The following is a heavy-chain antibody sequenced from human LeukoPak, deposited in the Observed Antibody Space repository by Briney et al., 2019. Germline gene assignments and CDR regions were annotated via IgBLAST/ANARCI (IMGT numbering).Heavy chain of an antibody. Sequence: GGSLRLSCAASGFTFSSYSMNWVRQAPGKGLEWASSISSSSSYIYYADSVKGRFTISRDNAKNSLYLQMNSLRAEDTAVYYCARDYCRSARCYNVDYWGQGSLVTVSS. CDR2: ISSSSSYI. V-gene: IGHV3-21*01. CDR3: ARDYCRSARCYNVDY. J-gene: IGHJ4*02. D-gene: IGHD2-2*02. CDR1: GFTFSSYS.